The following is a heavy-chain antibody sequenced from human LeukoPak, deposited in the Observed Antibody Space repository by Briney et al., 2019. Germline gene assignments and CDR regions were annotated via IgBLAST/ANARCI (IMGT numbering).Heavy chain of an antibody. CDR1: GGSISSGGYY. CDR2: IYYSGST. D-gene: IGHD6-13*01. Sequence: SETLSLTCTVSGGSISSGGYYWSWIRQHPGKGLEWIGYIYYSGSTYYNPSLKSRVTISVDTFKNQFSLKLSSVTAADTAVYYCARLAAAGTIDYWGQGTLVTVSS. V-gene: IGHV4-31*03. CDR3: ARLAAAGTIDY. J-gene: IGHJ4*02.